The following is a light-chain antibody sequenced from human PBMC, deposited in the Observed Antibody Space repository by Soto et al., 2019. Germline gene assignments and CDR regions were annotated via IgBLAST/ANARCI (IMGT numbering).Light chain of an antibody. J-gene: IGKJ1*01. CDR1: QSLNSR. CDR2: DAS. Sequence: DIQLTQSPSTLSASVGDRVTLTCRASQSLNSRLAWYQQRPGKAPKLLIYDASTLESGVPSRFSGSGSGTEFTLTISGLQPDDFATYYCQQYNSYSTFGQGTKVDIK. V-gene: IGKV1-5*01. CDR3: QQYNSYST.